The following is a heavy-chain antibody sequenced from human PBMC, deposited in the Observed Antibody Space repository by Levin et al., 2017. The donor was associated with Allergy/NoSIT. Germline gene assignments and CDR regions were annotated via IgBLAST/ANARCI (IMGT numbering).Heavy chain of an antibody. Sequence: ASETLSLTCTVSGGSISGYSWSWLRQSPGKGLEWIGYLSYSGNTNYNPSLKSRVTLSADTSKNQFSLKLSSVTAADTALYYCARLSAVAWGYFDYWGQGTLVTVSS. D-gene: IGHD6-13*01. CDR3: ARLSAVAWGYFDY. CDR1: GGSISGYS. V-gene: IGHV4-59*01. CDR2: LSYSGNT. J-gene: IGHJ4*02.